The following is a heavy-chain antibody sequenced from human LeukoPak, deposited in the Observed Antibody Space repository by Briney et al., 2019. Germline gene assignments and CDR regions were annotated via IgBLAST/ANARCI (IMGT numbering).Heavy chain of an antibody. CDR3: ARGLWIQLWLPRYAFDI. V-gene: IGHV4-34*01. CDR2: INHSGST. J-gene: IGHJ3*02. D-gene: IGHD5-18*01. Sequence: SETLSLTCAVYGGSFSGYYWSWIRQPPGKGLEWIGEINHSGSTNYNPSLKSRVTISVDTSKNQFSLKLSPVTAADTAVYYCARGLWIQLWLPRYAFDIWGQGTMVTVSS. CDR1: GGSFSGYY.